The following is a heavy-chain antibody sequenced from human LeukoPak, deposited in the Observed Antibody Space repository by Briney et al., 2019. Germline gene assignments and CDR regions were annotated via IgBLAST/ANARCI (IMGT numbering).Heavy chain of an antibody. CDR2: IYTRGST. CDR3: ARGVGGYCSGGSCYYEPNWFDP. CDR1: GGSISSGSYY. V-gene: IGHV4-61*02. D-gene: IGHD2-15*01. J-gene: IGHJ5*02. Sequence: PSETLSLTCTVSGGSISSGSYYWSWIRQPAGKGLEWIARIYTRGSTNYNPSLKSRVTISVDTSKNQFSLKLSSVTAADTAVYYCARGVGGYCSGGSCYYEPNWFDPWGQGTLVTVSS.